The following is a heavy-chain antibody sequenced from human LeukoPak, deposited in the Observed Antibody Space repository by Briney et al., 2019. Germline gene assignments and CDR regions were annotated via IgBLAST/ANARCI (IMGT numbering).Heavy chain of an antibody. D-gene: IGHD6-19*01. CDR3: ARDSDNRGWLQCED. Sequence: PGGSLRLSCAASGFTFSNYWMHWVRQVPGKEPVWVSRINSDGSATHYAGSVKGRFSISRDNAENILYLQMNSLGVDDTAVYYCARDSDNRGWLQCEDWGQGTLVTVSS. V-gene: IGHV3-74*01. CDR2: INSDGSAT. J-gene: IGHJ4*02. CDR1: GFTFSNYW.